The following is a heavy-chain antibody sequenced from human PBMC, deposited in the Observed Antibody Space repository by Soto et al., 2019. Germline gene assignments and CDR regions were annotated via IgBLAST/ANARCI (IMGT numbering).Heavy chain of an antibody. V-gene: IGHV3-23*01. Sequence: GGSLRLSCAASGFTFSSYAMSWVRQAPGKGLEWVSAISGSGGSTYYADSVKGRFTISRDNSKNTLYLQMNSLRAEDTAVYYCAKDFPVKYSGYDYSSSSYFDYWGQGTLVTVSS. CDR1: GFTFSSYA. CDR2: ISGSGGST. J-gene: IGHJ4*02. D-gene: IGHD5-12*01. CDR3: AKDFPVKYSGYDYSSSSYFDY.